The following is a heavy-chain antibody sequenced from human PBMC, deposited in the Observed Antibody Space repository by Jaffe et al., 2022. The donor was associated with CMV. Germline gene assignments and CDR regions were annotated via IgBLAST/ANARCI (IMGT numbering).Heavy chain of an antibody. D-gene: IGHD2-2*01. CDR1: GGSFSGYY. CDR2: INHSGST. V-gene: IGHV4-34*01. Sequence: QVQLQQWGAGLLKPSETLSLTCAVYGGSFSGYYWSWIRQPPGKGLEWIGEINHSGSTNYNPSLKSRVTISVDTSKNQFSLKLSSVTAADTAVYYCARGRRPTYCSSTSCPRLYASYMDVWGKGTTVTVSS. J-gene: IGHJ6*03. CDR3: ARGRRPTYCSSTSCPRLYASYMDV.